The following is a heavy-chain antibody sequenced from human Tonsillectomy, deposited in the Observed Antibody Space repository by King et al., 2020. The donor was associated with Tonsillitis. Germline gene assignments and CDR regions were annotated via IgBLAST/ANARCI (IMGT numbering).Heavy chain of an antibody. J-gene: IGHJ6*02. CDR3: ARVDIITDYGLDV. CDR2: INTNTGNP. V-gene: IGHV7-4-1*02. CDR1: GYTFTNYA. Sequence: VQLVESGSELKMPGASVKVSCKASGYTFTNYAVNWVRQAPGEGLEGMGWINTNTGNPMYAQAFTGRFVFSLDTSINTAYLQISSLKAEDTAVYYCARVDIITDYGLDVWGQGTTVTVSS. D-gene: IGHD1-14*01.